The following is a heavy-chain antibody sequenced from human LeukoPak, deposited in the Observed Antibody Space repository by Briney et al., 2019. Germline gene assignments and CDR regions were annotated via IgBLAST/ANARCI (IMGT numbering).Heavy chain of an antibody. CDR2: IWYDGSKK. CDR3: ARMGYTYGYDLY. D-gene: IGHD5-18*01. J-gene: IGHJ4*02. V-gene: IGHV3-33*08. CDR1: GFIFSSYG. Sequence: PGGFLRLSCAASGFIFSSYGMHWVRQAPGKGLEWVAIIWYDGSKKFYADSVQGRFTISRDNSKNTLYLQMNSLRAEDTAVYYCARMGYTYGYDLYWGQGTLVTVSS.